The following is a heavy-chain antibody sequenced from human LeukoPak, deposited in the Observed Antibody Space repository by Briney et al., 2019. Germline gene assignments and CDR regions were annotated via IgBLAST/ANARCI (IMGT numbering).Heavy chain of an antibody. D-gene: IGHD3-3*01. CDR3: ARGRLNYDFWSGYYPYYYYYMDV. CDR2: ISYDGSNK. J-gene: IGHJ6*03. CDR1: GFTFSSYA. Sequence: PGGSLRLSCAASGFTFSSYAMHWVRQAPGKGLEWVAVISYDGSNKYYADSVKGRFTISRDNSKNTLYLQMNSLRAEDTAVYYCARGRLNYDFWSGYYPYYYYYMDVWGKGPTVTVSS. V-gene: IGHV3-30-3*01.